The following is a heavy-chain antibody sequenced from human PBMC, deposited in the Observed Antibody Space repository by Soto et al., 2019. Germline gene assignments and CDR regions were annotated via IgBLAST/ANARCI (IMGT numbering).Heavy chain of an antibody. CDR2: ISYDGSNK. D-gene: IGHD6-13*01. J-gene: IGHJ6*02. CDR1: GFTFSSYA. V-gene: IGHV3-30-3*01. Sequence: PGGSLRLSCAASGFTFSSYAMHWVRQAPGKGLEWVAVISYDGSNKYYADSVKGRFTISRDNSKNTLYLQMNSLGAEDTAVYYCARGEAAGYYYYVMDVWGQGTTVTVSS. CDR3: ARGEAAGYYYYVMDV.